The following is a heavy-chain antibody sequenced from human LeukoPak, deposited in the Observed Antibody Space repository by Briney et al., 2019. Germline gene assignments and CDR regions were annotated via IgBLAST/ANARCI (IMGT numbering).Heavy chain of an antibody. CDR3: AKGLPFWSGYYPLDY. CDR2: ISYDGSNK. CDR1: GFTFSSYG. D-gene: IGHD3-3*01. V-gene: IGHV3-30*18. Sequence: GGSLRLSCAASGFTFSSYGMHWVRQAPGKGLEWVAVISYDGSNKYYADSVKGRFTISRDNSKNTLYLQMSSLRAEDTAVYYCAKGLPFWSGYYPLDYWGQGTLVTVSS. J-gene: IGHJ4*02.